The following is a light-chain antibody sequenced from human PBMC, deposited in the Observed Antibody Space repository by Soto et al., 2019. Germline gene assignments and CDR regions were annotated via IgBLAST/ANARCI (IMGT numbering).Light chain of an antibody. V-gene: IGLV2-8*01. Sequence: QSALTQPPSASGSPGQSVTISCTGTSSDVGGYNFVSWYQQHPGKAPKLMIYVVNKRPSGVPDRFSGSKSGSTASLTVSGLQAEDEADYYCSSYAGGNNLIFGGGTKLTVL. CDR2: VVN. J-gene: IGLJ2*01. CDR1: SSDVGGYNF. CDR3: SSYAGGNNLI.